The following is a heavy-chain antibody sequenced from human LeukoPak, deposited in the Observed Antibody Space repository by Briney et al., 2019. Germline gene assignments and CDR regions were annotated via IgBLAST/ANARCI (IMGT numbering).Heavy chain of an antibody. J-gene: IGHJ4*02. V-gene: IGHV1-3*01. CDR1: GYTFTSYA. D-gene: IGHD3-22*01. CDR2: INAGNGNT. CDR3: ARPKYYYDSSGYYYFDY. Sequence: ASVKVSCKASGYTFTSYAMHWVRQAPGQRLEWMGWINAGNGNTKYSQKFQGRVTITRDTSASTAYMELSSLRSEDTAVYYCARPKYYYDSSGYYYFDYWGQGTLVTVSS.